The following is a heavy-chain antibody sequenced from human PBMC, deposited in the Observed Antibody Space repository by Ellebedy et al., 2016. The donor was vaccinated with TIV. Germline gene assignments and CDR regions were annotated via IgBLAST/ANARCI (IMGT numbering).Heavy chain of an antibody. CDR3: ARDRWEQHLDY. CDR2: ISYSSSTI. CDR1: GFRFSGYS. Sequence: GESLKISCAASGFRFSGYSMNWVRQVPGKGLEWISYISYSSSTIQYADSVKGRFTISRDKAKNLLYLEMNSLRAEDTAVYYCARDRWEQHLDYWGQGTLVTVSS. V-gene: IGHV3-48*01. D-gene: IGHD1-26*01. J-gene: IGHJ4*02.